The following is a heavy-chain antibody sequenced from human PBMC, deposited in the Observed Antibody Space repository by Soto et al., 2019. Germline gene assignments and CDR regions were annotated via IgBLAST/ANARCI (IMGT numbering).Heavy chain of an antibody. Sequence: SETLSLTCTVSGGSISSYYWSWIRQPPGKGLEWIGYIYYSGSTNYNPSLKSRVTISVDTSKNQFSLKLSSVTAADTAVYYCARNLGYWGQGTLVTSPQ. J-gene: IGHJ4*02. CDR3: ARNLGY. CDR2: IYYSGST. V-gene: IGHV4-59*01. CDR1: GGSISSYY.